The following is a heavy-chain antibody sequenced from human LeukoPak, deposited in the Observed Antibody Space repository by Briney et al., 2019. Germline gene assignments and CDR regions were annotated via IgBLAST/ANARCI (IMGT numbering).Heavy chain of an antibody. D-gene: IGHD2-15*01. V-gene: IGHV3-66*01. CDR3: ARDQTPFY. J-gene: IGHJ4*02. CDR2: ISNDGDT. CDR1: GFTVSSNY. Sequence: GGSLRLSCAASGFTVSSNYMSWVRQGPGKGLECVSVISNDGDTYYADSVKGRFTISRDNAKSSMWLQMNSLRDEDTAVYYCARDQTPFYWGQGSLVTVSS.